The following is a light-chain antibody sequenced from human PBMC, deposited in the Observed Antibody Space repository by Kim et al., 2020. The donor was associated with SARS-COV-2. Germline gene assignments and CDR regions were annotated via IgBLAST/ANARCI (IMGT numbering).Light chain of an antibody. CDR1: SSDVGGYNY. J-gene: IGLJ1*01. Sequence: SVTFSCTGTSSDVGGYNYVSWYQQHPGKAPKLMIYDVSKRPSGVPDRFSGSKSGNTASLTISGLQAEDEADYYCCSYAGSYTFGVFGTGTKVTVL. CDR2: DVS. V-gene: IGLV2-11*01. CDR3: CSYAGSYTFGV.